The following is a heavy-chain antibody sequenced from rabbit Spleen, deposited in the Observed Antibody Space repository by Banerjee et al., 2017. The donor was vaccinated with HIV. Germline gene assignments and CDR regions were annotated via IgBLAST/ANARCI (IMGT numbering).Heavy chain of an antibody. CDR3: ARDSAGREDFNL. V-gene: IGHV1S45*01. Sequence: QEQLEESGGDLVKPGTSLTVTCKASGLDLSNNYWICWVRQAPGKGLEWIACIDVAKSGTTYYASWAKGRFTISKTSSTTVTLQMTSLTAADTATYFCARDSAGREDFNLWGPGTLVTVS. J-gene: IGHJ4*01. CDR1: GLDLSNNYW. D-gene: IGHD4-2*01. CDR2: IDVAKSGTT.